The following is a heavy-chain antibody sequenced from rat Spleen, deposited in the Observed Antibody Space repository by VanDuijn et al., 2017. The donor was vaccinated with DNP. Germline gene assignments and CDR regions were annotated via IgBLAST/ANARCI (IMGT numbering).Heavy chain of an antibody. CDR3: ATHPTYYSGLNYFDY. CDR1: RFTFSDYY. Sequence: EVQLVESGGGLVQPGRSLILSCTASRFTFSDYYMAWVRQAPTKGLEWVASISPSGGSIYYRDSVKGRFSISRDNAKSTLYLQMDSLRSEDTATYYCATHPTYYSGLNYFDYWGQGLMVTVSS. D-gene: IGHD1-1*01. V-gene: IGHV5-25*01. CDR2: ISPSGGSI. J-gene: IGHJ2*01.